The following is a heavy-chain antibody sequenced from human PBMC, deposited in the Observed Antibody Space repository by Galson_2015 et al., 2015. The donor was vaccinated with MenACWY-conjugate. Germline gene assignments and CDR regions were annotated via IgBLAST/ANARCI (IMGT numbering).Heavy chain of an antibody. D-gene: IGHD4-17*01. V-gene: IGHV3-21*01. CDR2: IDSSGSDI. CDR3: ARGIGDYVDGSVDC. Sequence: SLRLSCAASGFIFSSYSMNWVRQAPGKGLEWVSSIDSSGSDIYYGDSVKGRFTISRDNAKNSVFLQMNSLRAEDTAVYYCARGIGDYVDGSVDCWGQGTLVTVSS. CDR1: GFIFSSYS. J-gene: IGHJ4*02.